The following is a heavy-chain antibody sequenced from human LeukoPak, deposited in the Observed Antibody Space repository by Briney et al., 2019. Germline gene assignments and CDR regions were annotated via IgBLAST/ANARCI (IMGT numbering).Heavy chain of an antibody. CDR1: GFTFSSYW. D-gene: IGHD4-17*01. Sequence: GGSLRPSCAASGFTFSSYWMHWVRQTPGKGLVWVSRINGAGSSISYADSVKGRVTISRDNAKNTLYLQMNNLRAEDTAVYYCARGGDYKNDYWGQGTLVTVSS. J-gene: IGHJ4*02. V-gene: IGHV3-74*01. CDR2: INGAGSSI. CDR3: ARGGDYKNDY.